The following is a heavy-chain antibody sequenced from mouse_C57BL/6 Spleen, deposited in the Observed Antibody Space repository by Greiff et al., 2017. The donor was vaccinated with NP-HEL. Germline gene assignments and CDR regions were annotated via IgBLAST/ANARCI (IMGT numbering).Heavy chain of an antibody. CDR2: IWSGGST. V-gene: IGHV2-2*01. J-gene: IGHJ1*03. CDR1: GFSLTSYG. D-gene: IGHD2-1*01. Sequence: VHLVESGPGLVQPSQSLSITCTVSGFSLTSYGVHWVRQSPGKGLEWLGVIWSGGSTDYNAAFISRLSISKDNSKSQVFFKMNSLQADDTAIYYCARKTPYGNSWYFDVWGTGTTVTVSS. CDR3: ARKTPYGNSWYFDV.